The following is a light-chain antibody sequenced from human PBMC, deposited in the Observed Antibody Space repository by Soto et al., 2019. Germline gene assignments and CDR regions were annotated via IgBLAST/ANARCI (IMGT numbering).Light chain of an antibody. J-gene: IGLJ2*01. CDR1: STDIGGYNF. CDR3: CSYTSTSTLVL. V-gene: IGLV2-14*01. Sequence: QSALTQPASVSGSPGQSITLSCTGTSTDIGGYNFVSWYQQHPGKAPKFIIYEVSRRPSGISNRFSGSKSGNTASLTISGLQPEDAAHYYCCSYTSTSTLVLFGGGTKLTVL. CDR2: EVS.